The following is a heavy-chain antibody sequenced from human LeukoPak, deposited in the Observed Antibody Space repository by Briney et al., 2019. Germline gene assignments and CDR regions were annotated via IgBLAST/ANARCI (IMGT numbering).Heavy chain of an antibody. J-gene: IGHJ4*02. D-gene: IGHD1-26*01. CDR2: IIPIFGTA. CDR3: ALGIVGATTYYFDY. Sequence: SVKVSCKASGGTFISYAISWVRQAPGQGLEWMGRIIPIFGTANYAQKFQGRVTITTDESTSTAYMELSSLRSEDTAVYYCALGIVGATTYYFDYWGQGTLVTLSS. CDR1: GGTFISYA. V-gene: IGHV1-69*05.